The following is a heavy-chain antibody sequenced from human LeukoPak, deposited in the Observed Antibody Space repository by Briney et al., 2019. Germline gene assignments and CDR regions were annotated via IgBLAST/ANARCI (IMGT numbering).Heavy chain of an antibody. CDR1: GGSMSSYY. CDR3: ARVGYNSAFDI. D-gene: IGHD5-24*01. V-gene: IGHV4-59*08. Sequence: SETLSLTCTVSGGSMSSYYWSWIRQPPGKGLEWIGYIYYSGSTSYNPSLKSRVTISVDTSKNQFSLKLSSVTAADTAVYYCARVGYNSAFDIWGQGTMVTVSS. CDR2: IYYSGST. J-gene: IGHJ3*02.